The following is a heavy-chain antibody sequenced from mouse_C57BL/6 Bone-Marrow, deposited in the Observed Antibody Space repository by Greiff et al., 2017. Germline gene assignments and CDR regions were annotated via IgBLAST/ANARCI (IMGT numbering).Heavy chain of an antibody. CDR2: IDPENGDT. CDR1: GFNIKDDY. CDR3: TTITTVVATNDY. V-gene: IGHV14-4*01. J-gene: IGHJ2*01. Sequence: EVKLMESGAELVRPGASVKLSCTASGFNIKDDYMHWVKQRPEQGLEWIGWIDPENGDTEYASKFQGKATITADTSSNTAYLQLSSLTSEDTAVYYCTTITTVVATNDYWGQGTTLTVSS. D-gene: IGHD1-1*01.